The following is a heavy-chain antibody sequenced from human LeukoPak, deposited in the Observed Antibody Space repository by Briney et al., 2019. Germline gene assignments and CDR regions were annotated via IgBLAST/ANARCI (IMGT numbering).Heavy chain of an antibody. CDR1: GFTFDDYA. D-gene: IGHD6-19*01. Sequence: PGGSLRLSCAASGFTFDDYAMHWVRQAPGKGLEWVSGISWNSGSIGYADSVKGRFTISRDNAKNSLYLQMNSLRAEDTALYYCAKDNGSSGWVYYFDYWGQGTLVTVSS. V-gene: IGHV3-9*01. CDR3: AKDNGSSGWVYYFDY. CDR2: ISWNSGSI. J-gene: IGHJ4*02.